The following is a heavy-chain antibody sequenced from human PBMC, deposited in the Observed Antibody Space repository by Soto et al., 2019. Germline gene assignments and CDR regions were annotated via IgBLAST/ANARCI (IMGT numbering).Heavy chain of an antibody. Sequence: QVQLVQSGAEVKEPGASVKISCKPSGYSFTSFYMHWVRQAPGQGLEWMGNINPNVGSTTYAQKFQCRVTMTRDTSTSTLYMDLSGLRSEDTSVYYCARAIPHFDYWGQGTLVTVSS. D-gene: IGHD2-21*01. J-gene: IGHJ4*02. CDR3: ARAIPHFDY. CDR1: GYSFTSFY. V-gene: IGHV1-46*01. CDR2: INPNVGST.